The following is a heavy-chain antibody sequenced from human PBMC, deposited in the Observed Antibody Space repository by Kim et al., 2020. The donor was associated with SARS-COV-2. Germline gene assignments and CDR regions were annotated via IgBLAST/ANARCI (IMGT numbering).Heavy chain of an antibody. D-gene: IGHD2-8*02. V-gene: IGHV2-5*01. CDR3: AHRRPGHWFDP. J-gene: IGHJ5*02. Sequence: KRYTPSLRSRLTITKDTSKNQVVLTMTNMDPVDTATYYCAHRRPGHWFDPWGQGTLVSVSS. CDR2: K.